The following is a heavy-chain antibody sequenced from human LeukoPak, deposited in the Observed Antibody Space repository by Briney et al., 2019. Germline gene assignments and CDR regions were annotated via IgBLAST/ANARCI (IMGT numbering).Heavy chain of an antibody. CDR1: GFTFTDYY. CDR3: ASMTSKRGY. J-gene: IGHJ4*02. CDR2: ISGSGTTI. D-gene: IGHD3-16*01. V-gene: IGHV3-11*04. Sequence: PGGSLRLSCAASGFTFTDYYMGWIRQAPGKGLEWLSYISGSGTTIFYADSVRGRFTISRDNAKNSVDLQMNSLRAEDTAVYYCASMTSKRGYWGQGTLVTVSS.